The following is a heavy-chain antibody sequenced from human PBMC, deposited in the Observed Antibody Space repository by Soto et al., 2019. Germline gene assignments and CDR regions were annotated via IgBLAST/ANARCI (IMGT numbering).Heavy chain of an antibody. CDR1: GGSISNYY. D-gene: IGHD5-18*01. J-gene: IGHJ4*02. CDR2: IYYTGST. V-gene: IGHV4-59*01. Sequence: QVQLQESGPGLVKPSETLSLTCTVSGGSISNYYWSWIRQPPRKGLEWIGFIYYTGSTNYIPSLKIRLTMSLHTSRNQFSLNLSCVTAADTAVYYCARAGYSYETGYYFDSWGQGTLVTVSS. CDR3: ARAGYSYETGYYFDS.